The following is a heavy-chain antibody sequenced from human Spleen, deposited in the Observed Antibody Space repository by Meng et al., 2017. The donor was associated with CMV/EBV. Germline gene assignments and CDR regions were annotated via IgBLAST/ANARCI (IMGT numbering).Heavy chain of an antibody. CDR2: IYYSGST. V-gene: IGHV4-30-4*08. D-gene: IGHD6-19*01. CDR3: ARTRGIAVAGSFDY. CDR1: GGSISSGDYY. J-gene: IGHJ4*02. Sequence: QVPLQESGPGPVKPSQTLSLTCTVSGGSISSGDYYWSWIRQPPGKGLEWIGYIYYSGSTYYNPSLKSQVTMSVDTSKNQFSLKLSSVTAADTAVYYCARTRGIAVAGSFDYWGQGTLVTVSS.